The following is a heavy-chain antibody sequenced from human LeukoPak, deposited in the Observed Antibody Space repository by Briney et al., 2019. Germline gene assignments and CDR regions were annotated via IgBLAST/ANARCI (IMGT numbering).Heavy chain of an antibody. CDR2: IYYSGST. Sequence: NPSETLSLTCTVSGGSISSSSYYWGWIRQPPGKGLEWIGSIYYSGSTYYNPSLKSRVTISVDTSKNQFSLKLSSVTAADTAVYYCARIFSAGIAVVGIGYWGQGTLVTVSS. CDR3: ARIFSAGIAVVGIGY. J-gene: IGHJ4*02. V-gene: IGHV4-39*07. D-gene: IGHD6-19*01. CDR1: GGSISSSSYY.